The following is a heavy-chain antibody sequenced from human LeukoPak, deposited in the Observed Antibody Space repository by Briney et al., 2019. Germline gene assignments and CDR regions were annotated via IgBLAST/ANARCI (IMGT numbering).Heavy chain of an antibody. CDR2: IYYSGST. CDR1: GGSISSGDYY. D-gene: IGHD2/OR15-2a*01. J-gene: IGHJ4*02. CDR3: ARGHRPLYDDGYFDY. V-gene: IGHV4-30-4*01. Sequence: PSQTLSLTCTVSGGSISSGDYYWSWIRHPPGKGLEWIGYIYYSGSTYYNPSLKSRVTISVDTSKNQFSLKLSSVTAADTAVYYCARGHRPLYDDGYFDYWGQGTLVTVSS.